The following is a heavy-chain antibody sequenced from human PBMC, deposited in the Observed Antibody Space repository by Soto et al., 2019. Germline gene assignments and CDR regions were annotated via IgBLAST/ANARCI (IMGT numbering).Heavy chain of an antibody. J-gene: IGHJ4*02. D-gene: IGHD2-21*01. V-gene: IGHV4-31*03. Sequence: QVQLQESGPGLVKPSQTLSLTCIVSGGSISSGGYYWSWIRQLPGKGLEWIGNIYYSGSTSYNPALKSRISILVDTSKNQFSLYLSSVTAADTAVYYCARTTYGGDSRVSTFDSWGQGTLVTVSS. CDR2: IYYSGST. CDR1: GGSISSGGYY. CDR3: ARTTYGGDSRVSTFDS.